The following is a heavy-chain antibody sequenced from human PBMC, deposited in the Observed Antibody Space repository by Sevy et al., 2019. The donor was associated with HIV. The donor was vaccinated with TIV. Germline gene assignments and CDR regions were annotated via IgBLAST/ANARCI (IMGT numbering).Heavy chain of an antibody. D-gene: IGHD6-19*01. V-gene: IGHV1-8*01. J-gene: IGHJ6*02. CDR1: GYTFTSYD. Sequence: ASVKVSCKASGYTFTSYDINWVRQATGQGLEWMGWMNPNSGNTGYAQKFRGRVTMTRNTSISTAYMELSSLRSEDTAVYYCARGEGSSGWFTSSYYYYGMDVWGQGTTVTVSS. CDR3: ARGEGSSGWFTSSYYYYGMDV. CDR2: MNPNSGNT.